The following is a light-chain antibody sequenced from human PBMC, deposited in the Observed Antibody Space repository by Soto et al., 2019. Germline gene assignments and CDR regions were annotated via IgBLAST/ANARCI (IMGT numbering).Light chain of an antibody. V-gene: IGLV1-40*01. CDR2: DTN. CDR1: SSNIGAGYD. J-gene: IGLJ2*01. Sequence: QLVLTQPPSVSGAPGQRVTISCTGSSSNIGAGYDVHWYQQLPGTAPKLLIYDTNNRPSGVPDRFSGSKSGTSASLAINGLQAEDEADYYCQSYDSSLSVVFGGGTKLTVL. CDR3: QSYDSSLSVV.